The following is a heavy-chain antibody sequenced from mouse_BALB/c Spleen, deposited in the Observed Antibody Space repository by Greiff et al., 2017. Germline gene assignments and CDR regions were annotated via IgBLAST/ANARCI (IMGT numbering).Heavy chain of an antibody. V-gene: IGHV1-9*01. CDR3: ARFGNYGGYAMDY. D-gene: IGHD2-1*01. CDR2: ILPGSGST. J-gene: IGHJ4*01. Sequence: VQLQESGAELMKPGASVKISCKATGYTFSSYWIEWVKQRPGHGLEWIGEILPGSGSTNYNEKFKGKATFTADTSSNTAYMQLSSLTSEDSAVYYCARFGNYGGYAMDYWGQGTSVTVSS. CDR1: GYTFSSYW.